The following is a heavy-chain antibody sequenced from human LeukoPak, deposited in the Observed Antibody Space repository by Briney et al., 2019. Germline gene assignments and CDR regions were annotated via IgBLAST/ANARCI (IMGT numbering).Heavy chain of an antibody. CDR1: GFTFGDYA. D-gene: IGHD2-15*01. V-gene: IGHV3-49*04. Sequence: PGGSLRLSCTASGFTFGDYAMSWVRQAPGKGLEWVGFIGSKGYSGATEYAASVKGRFTISRDDSKSIAYLQMNSLKTEDTAVYYCTRKGKGYCSGGTCYLFYFDFWGRGALVTVSS. CDR2: IGSKGYSGAT. J-gene: IGHJ4*02. CDR3: TRKGKGYCSGGTCYLFYFDF.